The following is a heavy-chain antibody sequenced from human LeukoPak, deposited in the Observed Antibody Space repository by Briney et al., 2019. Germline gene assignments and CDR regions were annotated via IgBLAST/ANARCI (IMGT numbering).Heavy chain of an antibody. V-gene: IGHV3-7*01. CDR1: GFTFSTYW. Sequence: GGSLRLSCAASGFTFSTYWMSWVRQAPGKGPEWVANIKEDGSEKYYVDSVRGRFTISRDNAKNSLYLQMNSLRAEDTAVYWCARDYIAYDPLDYWGQGTLVTVSS. CDR2: IKEDGSEK. J-gene: IGHJ4*02. D-gene: IGHD3-3*01. CDR3: ARDYIAYDPLDY.